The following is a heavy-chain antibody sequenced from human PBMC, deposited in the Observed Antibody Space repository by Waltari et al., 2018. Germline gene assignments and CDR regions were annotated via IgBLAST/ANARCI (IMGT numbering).Heavy chain of an antibody. CDR3: ARVWRDFFYYSMDV. CDR1: GFTLKTYS. Sequence: QEQLVESGGGVVPPGQSLTLSCAASGFTLKTYSLTWVRQAPGREVRWVSVISSNGNPKYYSDAVNGRFTISSDNSRNILHLQMNSLRPEDTAVYFCARVWRDFFYYSMDVWGQGTTVTVSS. CDR2: ISSNGNPK. V-gene: IGHV3-30*16. J-gene: IGHJ6*03.